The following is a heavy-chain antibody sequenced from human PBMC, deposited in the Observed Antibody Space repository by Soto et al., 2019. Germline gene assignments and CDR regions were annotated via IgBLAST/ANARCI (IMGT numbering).Heavy chain of an antibody. J-gene: IGHJ3*01. CDR2: INAGNGNT. CDR1: GYTFTSYA. Sequence: QVQLVQSGAEVKKPGASVKVSCKASGYTFTSYAMHWVRQAPGQRLEWMGWINAGNGNTKYSQKFQGRVTITRDTSASTADMELSSLRSEDTAVYYCASTVAANSAFDLWGPGTMVTVSS. V-gene: IGHV1-3*01. D-gene: IGHD2-15*01. CDR3: ASTVAANSAFDL.